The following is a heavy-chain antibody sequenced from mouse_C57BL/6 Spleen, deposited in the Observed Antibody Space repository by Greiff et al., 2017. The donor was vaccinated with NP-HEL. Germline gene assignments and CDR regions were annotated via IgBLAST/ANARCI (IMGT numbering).Heavy chain of an antibody. D-gene: IGHD2-10*02. CDR1: GFTFSDYG. V-gene: IGHV5-17*01. J-gene: IGHJ3*01. Sequence: EVMLVESGGGLVKPGGSLKLSCAASGFTFSDYGMHWVRQAPEKGLEWVAYISSGSSTIYYADTVKGRFTISRDNAKNTLFLQMTSLRSEDTAMYFCARPGYGNNPWFAYWGQGTLGTVSA. CDR2: ISSGSSTI. CDR3: ARPGYGNNPWFAY.